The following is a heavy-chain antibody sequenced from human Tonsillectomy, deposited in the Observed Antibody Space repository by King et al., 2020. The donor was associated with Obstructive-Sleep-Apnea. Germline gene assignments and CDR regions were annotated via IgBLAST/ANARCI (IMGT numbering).Heavy chain of an antibody. CDR1: GGSISSYH. V-gene: IGHV4-59*08. Sequence: VQLQESGPGLVKPSETLSLTCTVSGGSISSYHWSWIRQPPGKGLEWIGYISYTGSTNYNPSPKSRVTISVATSKNQFSLRLSSVTAADTALYYCARHPRHSGYDLDYFDFWGQGTLVTVSS. J-gene: IGHJ4*02. D-gene: IGHD5-12*01. CDR3: ARHPRHSGYDLDYFDF. CDR2: ISYTGST.